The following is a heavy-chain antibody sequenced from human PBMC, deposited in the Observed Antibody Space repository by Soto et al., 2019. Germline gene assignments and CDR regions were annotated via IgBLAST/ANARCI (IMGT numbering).Heavy chain of an antibody. D-gene: IGHD5-12*01. V-gene: IGHV4-59*01. CDR1: YGSISSYF. J-gene: IGHJ5*02. CDR3: ARTNSGYDRWFDP. CDR2: IYDSGST. Sequence: LSLTCTVSYGSISSYFWSWIRQPPGKGLEWIGYIYDSGSTNYNPSLKSRATISVDTSKNQFSLKLSSVTAADTAVYYCARTNSGYDRWFDPWGQGTLVTVSS.